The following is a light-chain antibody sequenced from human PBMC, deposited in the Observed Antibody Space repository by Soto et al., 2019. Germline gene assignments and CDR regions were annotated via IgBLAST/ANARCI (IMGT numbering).Light chain of an antibody. V-gene: IGKV3-20*01. CDR2: GAY. J-gene: IGKJ5*01. Sequence: ELVLTQSPGTLSLSPGERATLSCRASQSVSSSYLAWYQQKPGQAPRLLIHGAYSRATGIPDRISGSGSGTDFTLTIRRLEPEDFAVYYCKQYGSSPITFGQGTRLEIK. CDR1: QSVSSSY. CDR3: KQYGSSPIT.